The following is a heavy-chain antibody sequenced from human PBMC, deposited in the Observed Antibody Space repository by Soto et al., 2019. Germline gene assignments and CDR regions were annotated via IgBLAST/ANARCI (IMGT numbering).Heavy chain of an antibody. CDR2: IIPIFGTA. CDR3: AGGNHRWLQLCYFDL. CDR1: AGTFSSYT. Sequence: QVQLVQSGAEVKKPGSSVTVSCKASAGTFSSYTISWVRQAPGQGLEWMGGIIPIFGTANYAQKFQGRVTIAADESTSTAYMELSSLRSEDTAVYYCAGGNHRWLQLCYFDLWARGTLVTVSS. V-gene: IGHV1-69*12. J-gene: IGHJ2*01. D-gene: IGHD5-12*01.